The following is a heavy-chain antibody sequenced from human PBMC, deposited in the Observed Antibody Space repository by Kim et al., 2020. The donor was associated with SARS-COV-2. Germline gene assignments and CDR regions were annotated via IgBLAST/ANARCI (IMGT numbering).Heavy chain of an antibody. CDR3: ARDIDESGSDRHDY. D-gene: IGHD5-12*01. Sequence: GGSLRLSCAASGFTFSSAWMTWFRQAPGKGLEWVANINRDGTKENYVDSVKGRFTISRDNAKSSVFLQMYNLRAEDTAVFYCARDIDESGSDRHDYLGQG. CDR2: INRDGTKE. CDR1: GFTFSSAW. V-gene: IGHV3-7*01. J-gene: IGHJ4*02.